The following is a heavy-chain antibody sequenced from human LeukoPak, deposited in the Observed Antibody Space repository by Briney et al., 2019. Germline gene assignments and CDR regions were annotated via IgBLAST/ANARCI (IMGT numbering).Heavy chain of an antibody. D-gene: IGHD2-15*01. CDR3: ARYPQRRYCSGGSCYSFDY. V-gene: IGHV3-7*01. CDR2: IKQDGSEK. CDR1: GFTFSSYW. J-gene: IGHJ4*02. Sequence: GGSLRLSCAASGFTFSSYWMSWVRQAPGKGLERVANIKQDGSEKYYVDSVKGRFTISRDNAKNSLYLQMNSLRAEDTAVYYCARYPQRRYCSGGSCYSFDYWGQGTLVTVSS.